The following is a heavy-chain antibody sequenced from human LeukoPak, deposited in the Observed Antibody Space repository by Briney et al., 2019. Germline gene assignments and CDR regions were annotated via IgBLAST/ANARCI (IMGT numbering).Heavy chain of an antibody. CDR2: VYYSGSA. V-gene: IGHV4-59*01. CDR3: AKSNGYGLVDI. CDR1: GGSISSYY. Sequence: SETLSLTCTVSGGSISSYYWSWVRQPPGKGLEWIGFVYYSGSANYHPSLKSRVTISVETSKNRFSLRLSSVTAADTAVYYCAKSNGYGLVDIWGQGTMVTVSS. D-gene: IGHD3-10*01. J-gene: IGHJ3*02.